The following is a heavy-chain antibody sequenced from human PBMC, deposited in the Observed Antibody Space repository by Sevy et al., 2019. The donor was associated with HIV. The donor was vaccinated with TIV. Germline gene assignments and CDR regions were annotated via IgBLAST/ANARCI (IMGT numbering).Heavy chain of an antibody. J-gene: IGHJ5*02. V-gene: IGHV3-30-3*01. CDR3: AREGGAVWFGEFHNWFDP. Sequence: GSLRLSCAASGFTFSSYAMHWVRQAPGKGLEWVAVISYDGSNKYYADSVKGRFTISRDNSKNTLYLQMNSLRAEDTAVYYCAREGGAVWFGEFHNWFDPWGQGTLVTVSS. CDR1: GFTFSSYA. D-gene: IGHD3-10*01. CDR2: ISYDGSNK.